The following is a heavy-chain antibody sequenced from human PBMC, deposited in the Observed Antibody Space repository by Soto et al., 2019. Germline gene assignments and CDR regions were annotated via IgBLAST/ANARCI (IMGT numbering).Heavy chain of an antibody. Sequence: QLQLQESGPGLVKPSETLSLTCTVSGGSISSSSYYWGWIRQPPGKGLEWIGSIYYSGSTYYNPSLTSRVTLSVDTSKNRFSLKLSSVTAADTAVYYCAQVMITFGGVIVTNWFDPWGQGTLVTVSS. CDR1: GGSISSSSYY. J-gene: IGHJ5*02. V-gene: IGHV4-39*01. CDR3: AQVMITFGGVIVTNWFDP. D-gene: IGHD3-16*02. CDR2: IYYSGST.